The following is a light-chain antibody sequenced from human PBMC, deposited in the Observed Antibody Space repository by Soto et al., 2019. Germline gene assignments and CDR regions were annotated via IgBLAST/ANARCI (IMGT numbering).Light chain of an antibody. CDR1: QSVSNNY. V-gene: IGKV3-20*01. J-gene: IGKJ4*01. Sequence: EIVSTQSPGTLSLSPGERATLSCRASQSVSNNYLAWYQQKPGQAPRLLIYGASSRATGIPDRFSGSWSGTDFTLTISRLEPEDFAVYYCQQYGSSPLTFGGGTKVEIK. CDR3: QQYGSSPLT. CDR2: GAS.